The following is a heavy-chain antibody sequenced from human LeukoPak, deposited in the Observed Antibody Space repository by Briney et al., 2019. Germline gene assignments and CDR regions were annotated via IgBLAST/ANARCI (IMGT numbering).Heavy chain of an antibody. V-gene: IGHV3-30*18. CDR3: AKEATYSSSWYDI. J-gene: IGHJ4*02. Sequence: PGRSLRLSCAASGFTFSSYGMHWVRQAPGKGLEWVAVISYDGSNKYYADSVKGRFTISRDNSKNTLYLQMNSLRAEDTAVYYCAKEATYSSSWYDIWGQGTLVTVSS. D-gene: IGHD6-13*01. CDR1: GFTFSSYG. CDR2: ISYDGSNK.